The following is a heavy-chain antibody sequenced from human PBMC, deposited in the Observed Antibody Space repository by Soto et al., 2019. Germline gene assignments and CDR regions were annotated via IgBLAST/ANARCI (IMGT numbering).Heavy chain of an antibody. Sequence: LSLTCAVSGGSLRGHYWSWIRQSPEKGLEWIGEINHSGFTNYNPTLKSRVTISRDASKNQFSLRLSSMTAADSAVYFCARAAVKLGATLFDSWGQGTLVTVSS. D-gene: IGHD1-26*01. CDR1: GGSLRGHY. CDR2: INHSGFT. J-gene: IGHJ4*02. V-gene: IGHV4-34*01. CDR3: ARAAVKLGATLFDS.